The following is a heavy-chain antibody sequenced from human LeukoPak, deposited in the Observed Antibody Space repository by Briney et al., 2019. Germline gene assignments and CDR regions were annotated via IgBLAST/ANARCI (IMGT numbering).Heavy chain of an antibody. J-gene: IGHJ5*02. CDR1: GGSVSNSSYY. CDR2: IQYSGIT. D-gene: IGHD1-7*01. V-gene: IGHV4-39*01. Sequence: SETLSLTCTVSGGSVSNSSYYWGWIRQPPGKGLEWIGSIQYSGITYYSPSLKSRVTISVDTSKNQFSLKLSSVTAADTAVYYCARQRSWNYAFDPWGQGTLVTVSS. CDR3: ARQRSWNYAFDP.